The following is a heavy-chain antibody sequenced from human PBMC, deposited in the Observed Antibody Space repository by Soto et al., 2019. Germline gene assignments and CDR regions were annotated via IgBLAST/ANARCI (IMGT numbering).Heavy chain of an antibody. V-gene: IGHV3-30*03. CDR2: ISYDGSNK. D-gene: IGHD3-10*01. J-gene: IGHJ4*02. CDR1: GFTFSSYG. CDR3: ARGELLPDY. Sequence: GGSLRLSCAASGFTFSSYGMHWVRQAPGKGLEWVAVISYDGSNKYYADSVKGRFTISRDNSKNTLYLQMNSLRAEDTAVYYCARGELLPDYWGQGTLVTVSS.